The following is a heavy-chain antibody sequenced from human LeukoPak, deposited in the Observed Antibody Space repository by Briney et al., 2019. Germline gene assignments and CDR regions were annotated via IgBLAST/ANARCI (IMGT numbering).Heavy chain of an antibody. V-gene: IGHV4-30-2*01. D-gene: IGHD5-12*01. CDR2: IYHSGST. CDR3: ARALYSGYDY. Sequence: SQTLSLTCAVSGGSISSGGYSWSWIRQPPGKGLEWIGYIYHSGSTYYNPSLKSRVTISVDRSKNQFSLKLSSVTAAGTAVYYCARALYSGYDYWGQGTLVTVSS. J-gene: IGHJ4*02. CDR1: GGSISSGGYS.